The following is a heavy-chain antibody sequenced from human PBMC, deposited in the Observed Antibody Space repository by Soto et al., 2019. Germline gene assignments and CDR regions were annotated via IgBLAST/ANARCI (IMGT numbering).Heavy chain of an antibody. D-gene: IGHD3-10*01. CDR2: IYHSGST. CDR1: GGSLSSSNW. V-gene: IGHV4-4*02. Sequence: PSETLSLTWAVSGGSLSSSNWWRCGRQPTGKGLEWIGEIYHSGSTNYNPSLKSRVTISVDKSKNQFSLKLSSVTAADTAVYYCARLYMVRGVMDWFDPWGQGTLVTVSS. J-gene: IGHJ5*02. CDR3: ARLYMVRGVMDWFDP.